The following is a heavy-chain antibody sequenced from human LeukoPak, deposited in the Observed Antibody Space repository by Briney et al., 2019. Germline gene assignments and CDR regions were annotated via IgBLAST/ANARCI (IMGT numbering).Heavy chain of an antibody. V-gene: IGHV5-51*01. J-gene: IGHJ4*02. CDR2: IYPGDSDT. CDR1: GYSFTNYW. Sequence: GESLKISCKGSGYSFTNYWIAWVRQMPGKGLEWMGIIYPGDSDTRYSPSFRGQVTISADRSITTAYLQWSSLKASDTAMYYCARAPSSISNPYYFDYWGQGTLVTVSS. CDR3: ARAPSSISNPYYFDY. D-gene: IGHD6-6*01.